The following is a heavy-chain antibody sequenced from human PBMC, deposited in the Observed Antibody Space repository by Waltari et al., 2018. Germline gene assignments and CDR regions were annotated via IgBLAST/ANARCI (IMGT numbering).Heavy chain of an antibody. CDR1: GGSISSYY. D-gene: IGHD2-2*01. J-gene: IGHJ3*02. V-gene: IGHV4-4*07. CDR3: ARDATDIVVVPAAASVDAFDI. Sequence: QEQLQESGPGLVKPSETLSLTCTVSGGSISSYYWSWIRQPAGKGREWIGRSYTRGGSNYNPSLKSRVTISVDKSKTQFSLKLSSVTAADTAVYYCARDATDIVVVPAAASVDAFDIWGQGTMVTVSS. CDR2: SYTRGGS.